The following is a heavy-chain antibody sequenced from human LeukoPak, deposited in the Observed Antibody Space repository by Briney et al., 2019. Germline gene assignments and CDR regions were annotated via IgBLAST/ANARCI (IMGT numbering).Heavy chain of an antibody. V-gene: IGHV4-34*01. CDR2: INHSGST. CDR3: ARVLAIVESMAFDY. Sequence: SETLSLTCAVYGGSFSGYYWSWIRQPPGKGLEWIGEINHSGSTNYNPSLKSRVTISVDTSKNQFSLKLSSVTAADTAVYYCARVLAIVESMAFDYWGQGTLVTVSS. J-gene: IGHJ4*02. CDR1: GGSFSGYY. D-gene: IGHD3-22*01.